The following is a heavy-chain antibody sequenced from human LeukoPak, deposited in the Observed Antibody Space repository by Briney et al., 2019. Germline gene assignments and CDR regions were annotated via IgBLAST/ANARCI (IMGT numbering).Heavy chain of an antibody. Sequence: GGSLRLSCAASGFTFSSYAMSWVRQAPGKGLEWVASIKTDGSHADYADSVRGRFTVSRDNTENSLYLQMHSLRVDDTAVYYCASDRAYSQFDYWGQGTLVTVSS. CDR3: ASDRAYSQFDY. CDR1: GFTFSSYA. V-gene: IGHV3-7*01. CDR2: IKTDGSHA. J-gene: IGHJ4*02. D-gene: IGHD2-15*01.